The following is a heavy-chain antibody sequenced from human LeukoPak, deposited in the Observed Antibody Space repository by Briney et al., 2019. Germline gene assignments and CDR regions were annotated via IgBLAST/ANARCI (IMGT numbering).Heavy chain of an antibody. D-gene: IGHD2-15*01. Sequence: GASVKVSCKASGYTFTSYYMHWVRQAPGQGLEWMGIINPSGGSTSYAQKFQGRVTMTRDTSTSTAYMELRSLRSDDTAVYYCARDCSGGSCYQSWFDPWGQGTLVTVSS. CDR2: INPSGGST. CDR3: ARDCSGGSCYQSWFDP. J-gene: IGHJ5*02. V-gene: IGHV1-46*01. CDR1: GYTFTSYY.